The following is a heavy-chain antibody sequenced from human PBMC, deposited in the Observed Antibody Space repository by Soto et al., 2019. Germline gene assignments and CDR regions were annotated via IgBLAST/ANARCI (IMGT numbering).Heavy chain of an antibody. CDR2: IIPIFGTA. D-gene: IGHD4-4*01. CDR3: ARGDYSNYREYYYGMDV. V-gene: IGHV1-69*13. J-gene: IGHJ6*02. CDR1: GGTFSSYA. Sequence: GAAVKVSCKASGGTFSSYAISWVRQAPGQGLEWMGGIIPIFGTANYAQKFQGRVTITADESTSTAYMELSSLRSEDTAVYYCARGDYSNYREYYYGMDVWGQGTPVTVSS.